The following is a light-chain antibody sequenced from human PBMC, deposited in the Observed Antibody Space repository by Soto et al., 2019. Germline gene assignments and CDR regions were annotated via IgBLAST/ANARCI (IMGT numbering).Light chain of an antibody. CDR2: GAS. CDR1: QSVSSSY. V-gene: IGKV3-20*01. CDR3: QHYGTSPWT. Sequence: EIVLTQSPGTLSLSPGERATLSCRASQSVSSSYLAWYQQKPGQAPRLLIYGASSRTTGIPDRFSGSGSGTDFTLTISRLETVDFVVYYFQHYGTSPWTFGQGTKVEIK. J-gene: IGKJ1*01.